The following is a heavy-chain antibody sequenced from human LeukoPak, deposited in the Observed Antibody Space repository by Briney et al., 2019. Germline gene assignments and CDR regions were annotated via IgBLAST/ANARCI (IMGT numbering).Heavy chain of an antibody. CDR1: GFTFSDYN. Sequence: MSGGSLRLSCAASGFTFSDYNMRWIRQAPGKGLEWVSSISRSGSTKYYADSVKGRFTISRDNAKNSLFLQMNSLRAEDTAVYYCARVGGSYYPGHFDYWGQGTLVTVSS. CDR2: ISRSGSTK. CDR3: ARVGGSYYPGHFDY. J-gene: IGHJ4*02. V-gene: IGHV3-11*01. D-gene: IGHD1-26*01.